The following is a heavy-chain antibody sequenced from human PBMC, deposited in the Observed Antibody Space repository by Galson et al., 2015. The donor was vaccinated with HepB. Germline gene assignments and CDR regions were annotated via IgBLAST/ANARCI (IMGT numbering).Heavy chain of an antibody. CDR1: GFNFADFA. CDR2: ISWNSGSI. Sequence: SLRLSCAASGFNFADFAMHWVRQSPMKGLEWVSGISWNSGSIVYGDSVKGRFTISRDNGESSLSLQMDSLRPEDTALYYCVKDTEFGVIIKTPFDSWGQGVLVTVSS. CDR3: VKDTEFGVIIKTPFDS. J-gene: IGHJ4*02. V-gene: IGHV3-9*01. D-gene: IGHD3-3*01.